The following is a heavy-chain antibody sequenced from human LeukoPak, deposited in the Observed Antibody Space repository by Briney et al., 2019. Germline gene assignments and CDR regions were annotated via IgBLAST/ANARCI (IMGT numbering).Heavy chain of an antibody. CDR3: ARDNGYDSSGYYYFDY. CDR1: GFTFINYA. Sequence: GGSLRLSCAASGFTFINYAMSWVRQAPGKGLEWVSVIYSGGSTYYADSVKGRFTISRDNSKNTLYLQMNSLRAEDTAVYYCARDNGYDSSGYYYFDYWGQGTLVTVSS. V-gene: IGHV3-53*01. D-gene: IGHD3-22*01. CDR2: IYSGGST. J-gene: IGHJ4*02.